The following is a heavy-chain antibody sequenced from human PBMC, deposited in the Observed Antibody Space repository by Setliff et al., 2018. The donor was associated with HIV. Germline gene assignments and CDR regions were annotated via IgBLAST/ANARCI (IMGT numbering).Heavy chain of an antibody. V-gene: IGHV1-18*01. CDR3: ARVPYKSTWFSGGHDAFDV. J-gene: IGHJ3*01. D-gene: IGHD1-20*01. CDR2: ISGYNGNT. CDR1: GGTFSSQT. Sequence: ASVKVSCKASGGTFSSQTISWVRQAPGQGLEWMGWISGYNGNTKYVQKLQGRVTMTTDTSTRTVYMELRSLRHDDTAEYFCARVPYKSTWFSGGHDAFDVWGQGTMVTVSS.